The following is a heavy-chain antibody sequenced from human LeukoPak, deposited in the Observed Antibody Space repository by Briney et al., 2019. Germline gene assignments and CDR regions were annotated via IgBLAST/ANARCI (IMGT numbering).Heavy chain of an antibody. CDR2: ISSDSNYI. CDR3: ARVAFGLYVMDV. D-gene: IGHD3/OR15-3a*01. V-gene: IGHV3-21*01. Sequence: KSGGSLRLSCGASRFIFSTYSMNWVRQAPGKGLEWVSSISSDSNYIYYADSLKGRFTISRDNAKNSLYLQMISLRAEDTAVYYCARVAFGLYVMDVWGQGTTVTVSS. J-gene: IGHJ6*02. CDR1: RFIFSTYS.